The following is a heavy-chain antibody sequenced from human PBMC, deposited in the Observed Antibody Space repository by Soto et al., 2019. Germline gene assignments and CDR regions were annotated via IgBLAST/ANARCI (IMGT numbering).Heavy chain of an antibody. CDR3: AKAGCSGGSCLYYFDY. Sequence: PGGSLRLSCAASGFTFSSYAMSWVRQAPGKGLEWVSAISGSGGSTYYADSVKGRFTISRDNSKNTLYLQMNSLRAEDTAVYYCAKAGCSGGSCLYYFDYWGQGTLVTVSS. D-gene: IGHD2-15*01. CDR1: GFTFSSYA. V-gene: IGHV3-23*01. J-gene: IGHJ4*02. CDR2: ISGSGGST.